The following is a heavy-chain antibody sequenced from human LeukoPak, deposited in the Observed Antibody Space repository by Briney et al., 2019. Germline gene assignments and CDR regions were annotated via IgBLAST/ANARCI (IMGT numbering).Heavy chain of an antibody. CDR1: GFTFSSYG. J-gene: IGHJ5*02. CDR3: ARGSGTRGWFDP. CDR2: IWYDGSNK. Sequence: GGSLRLSCAASGFTFSSYGMHWVRQAPGKGLEWVAVIWYDGSNKYYADSVKGRFTISRDNSKNTLYLQMNSLRAEDTAVYYCARGSGTRGWFDPWGQGTLVTVSS. D-gene: IGHD1-7*01. V-gene: IGHV3-33*01.